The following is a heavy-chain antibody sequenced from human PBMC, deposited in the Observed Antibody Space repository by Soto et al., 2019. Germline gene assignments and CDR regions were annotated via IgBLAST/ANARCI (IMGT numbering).Heavy chain of an antibody. Sequence: SETLSLTCTVSGGSISTYYWSWIRQPPGGTLQWIGYIYASGATTYNPSLVSRVTMLVDIPYNEFSPELLSLTAAATAVYFCSRSHSLDGAINHYRFGFWGQGNPGTVFS. CDR3: SRSHSLDGAINHYRFGF. CDR1: GGSISTYY. D-gene: IGHD2-8*01. CDR2: IYASGAT. V-gene: IGHV4-59*12. J-gene: IGHJ4*02.